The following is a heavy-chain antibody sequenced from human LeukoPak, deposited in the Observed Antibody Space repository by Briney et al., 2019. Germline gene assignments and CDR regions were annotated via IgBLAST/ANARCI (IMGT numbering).Heavy chain of an antibody. CDR3: ARDHDSLGY. J-gene: IGHJ4*02. Sequence: RPGGSLRLSCAASGFTFSSYAMNWVRQAPGKGPEWVSGTGSTGVSTFYADSVKGRFTVSRDNSKNTLSLQMNSLRAEDTAVYYCARDHDSLGYCGQGTLVTVSS. CDR2: TGSTGVST. V-gene: IGHV3-23*01. D-gene: IGHD2-15*01. CDR1: GFTFSSYA.